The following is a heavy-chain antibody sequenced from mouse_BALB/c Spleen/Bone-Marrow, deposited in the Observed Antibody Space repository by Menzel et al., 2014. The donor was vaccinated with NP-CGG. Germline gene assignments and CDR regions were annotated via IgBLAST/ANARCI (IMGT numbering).Heavy chain of an antibody. CDR2: CRNKAHDFTT. CDR1: GFTFSDFY. D-gene: IGHD4-1*01. J-gene: IGHJ2*01. CDR3: ARGELETGSFDY. V-gene: IGHV7-1*02. Sequence: EVKLVESGGGLVQPGDSLRLSCAPSGFTFSDFYMEWVRQPPGKRLEWIAACRNKAHDFTTEYSASVKGRFIVSRDTSQGILYLQMNALRAEDTAIYYCARGELETGSFDYWGQGTTLTVSS.